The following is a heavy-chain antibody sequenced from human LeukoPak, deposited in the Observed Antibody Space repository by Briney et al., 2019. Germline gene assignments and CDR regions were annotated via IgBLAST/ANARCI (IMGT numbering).Heavy chain of an antibody. V-gene: IGHV3-9*03. Sequence: GRSLRLSCAASGFTFDDYAMHWVRQAPGKGLEWVSGISWNSGSIDYADSVKGRFTISRDNAKNSLYLQMNSLRAEDMALYYCAKDRYISGWYYFDYWGQGTLVTVSS. J-gene: IGHJ4*02. CDR1: GFTFDDYA. CDR2: ISWNSGSI. CDR3: AKDRYISGWYYFDY. D-gene: IGHD6-19*01.